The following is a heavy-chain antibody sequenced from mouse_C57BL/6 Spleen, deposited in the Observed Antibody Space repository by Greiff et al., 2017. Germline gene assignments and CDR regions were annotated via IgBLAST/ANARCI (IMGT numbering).Heavy chain of an antibody. V-gene: IGHV1-82*01. D-gene: IGHD1-1*01. Sequence: QVQLQQSGPELVKPGASVKISCKASGYAFSSSWMNWVKQRPGKGLEWIGRIYPGDGDTNYNGKFKGKATLTADKSSSTAYMQLSSLTSEDSAVYCCAKRYGSSYGYFDYWGQGTTLSVSS. CDR1: GYAFSSSW. CDR2: IYPGDGDT. CDR3: AKRYGSSYGYFDY. J-gene: IGHJ2*01.